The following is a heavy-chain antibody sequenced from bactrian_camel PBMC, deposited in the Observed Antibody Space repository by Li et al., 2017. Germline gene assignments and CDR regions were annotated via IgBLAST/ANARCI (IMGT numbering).Heavy chain of an antibody. CDR1: GFTFSNNY. Sequence: HVQLVESGGGLVQPGGTLRLSCAASGFTFSNNYTSWVRQAPGKGLEWVSSIYSGGISTYYVDSVKGRFTISRDAAKNTVTLQMNSLKSEDTALYYCNIGRFMFSDTVLRGQGTQVTVS. CDR2: IYSGGIST. V-gene: IGHV3-2*01. J-gene: IGHJ4*01. D-gene: IGHD2*01. CDR3: NIGRFMFSDTVL.